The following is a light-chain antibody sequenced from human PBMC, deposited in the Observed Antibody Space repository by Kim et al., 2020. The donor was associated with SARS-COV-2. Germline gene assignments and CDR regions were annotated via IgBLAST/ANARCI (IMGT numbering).Light chain of an antibody. CDR1: NIGSNS. J-gene: IGLJ2*01. V-gene: IGLV3-21*04. CDR2: YDS. CDR3: QVWDSISDHVV. Sequence: APGTTARITCGGNNIGSNSVHWYQQKTGQAPVVVIDYDSDRPSGIPERFSGSKSGNTATLTVSRVEAGDEADYYCQVWDSISDHVVFGGGTQLTVL.